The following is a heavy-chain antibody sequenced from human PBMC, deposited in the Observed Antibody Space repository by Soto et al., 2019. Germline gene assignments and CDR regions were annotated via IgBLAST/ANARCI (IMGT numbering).Heavy chain of an antibody. CDR3: ARGNALDV. D-gene: IGHD3-10*01. CDR2: TYYRSKWFH. CDR1: GDSVSSDITS. Sequence: QGQLQQSGPGLVKPSQTLSLTCAISGDSVSSDITSWNWIRQSQSRGLGWLGRTYYRSKWFHDYAVSVKSRITINPDTSKNQLSLELNSMTPEDTAVYYCARGNALDVWGQGTVVTVSS. V-gene: IGHV6-1*01. J-gene: IGHJ3*01.